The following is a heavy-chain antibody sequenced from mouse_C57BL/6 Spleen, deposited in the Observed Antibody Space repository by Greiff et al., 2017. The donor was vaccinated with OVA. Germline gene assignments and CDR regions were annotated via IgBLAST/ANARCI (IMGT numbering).Heavy chain of an antibody. J-gene: IGHJ4*01. CDR1: GYTFTSYG. V-gene: IGHV1-81*01. D-gene: IGHD2-12*01. CDR2: IYPRRGNT. Sequence: VQLQQSGAELARPGASVKLSCKASGYTFTSYGISWVKQRTGQGLEWIGEIYPRRGNTYYNEKFKGKATLTADKSSSTAYMELRSLTSEDSAVYFCASAYSNDAMDYWGQGTSVTVSS. CDR3: ASAYSNDAMDY.